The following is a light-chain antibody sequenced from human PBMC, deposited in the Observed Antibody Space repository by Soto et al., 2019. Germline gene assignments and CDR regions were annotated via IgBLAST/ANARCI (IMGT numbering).Light chain of an antibody. J-gene: IGKJ1*01. CDR1: QSVSSN. Sequence: EIVMTQSPATRSVSPGEIATLSCRASQSVSSNLAWYQQKPGQAPRLLIYGASTRATGIPARFSGSGSGTEFTLTISSLQSEDFAVYYCQQYNNWPRTFGQGTKVEIK. CDR2: GAS. CDR3: QQYNNWPRT. V-gene: IGKV3-15*01.